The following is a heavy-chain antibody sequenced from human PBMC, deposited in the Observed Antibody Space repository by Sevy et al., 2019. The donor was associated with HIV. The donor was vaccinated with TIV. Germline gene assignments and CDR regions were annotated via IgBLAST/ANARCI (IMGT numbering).Heavy chain of an antibody. J-gene: IGHJ5*02. CDR3: ARDGTTVGTPGNWFDP. CDR1: GYSFIYYA. V-gene: IGHV1-3*01. CDR2: ISVGTGHT. D-gene: IGHD1-7*01. Sequence: ASVKVSCKASGYSFIYYAIHWVRQAPGQRPEWMGWISVGTGHTKYSQKFQGGVTMTRDTSASTAYMELTSLRSEDTAVYFCARDGTTVGTPGNWFDPWGQRTLVTVSS.